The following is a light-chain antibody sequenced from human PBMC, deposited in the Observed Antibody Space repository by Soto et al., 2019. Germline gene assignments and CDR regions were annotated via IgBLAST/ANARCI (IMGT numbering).Light chain of an antibody. Sequence: QSALTQPASVSGSPGQSITISCTGTSSDVGGYNYVSWYQQHPGKAPKLMIYDVSNRPSGVSNRFSGSKSGNTASLTISGLQAEDEADYYSSSYTSSSTRRVFGGGTKRPS. V-gene: IGLV2-14*01. J-gene: IGLJ3*02. CDR1: SSDVGGYNY. CDR2: DVS. CDR3: SSYTSSSTRRV.